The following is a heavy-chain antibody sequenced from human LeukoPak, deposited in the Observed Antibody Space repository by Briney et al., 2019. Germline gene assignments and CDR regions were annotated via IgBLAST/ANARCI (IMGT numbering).Heavy chain of an antibody. J-gene: IGHJ4*02. D-gene: IGHD6-13*01. CDR1: GFTFTSFA. CDR3: AKVAEDSSSWYPFDY. V-gene: IGHV3-23*01. Sequence: GGSLRLSCAASGFTFTSFAMSWVRQAPGKGLEWVSAISGGGGVTYYADSVKGRFTISRDNSKNTLYLQMNSLRAEDTALYYCAKVAEDSSSWYPFDYWGQGTLVTVSS. CDR2: ISGGGGVT.